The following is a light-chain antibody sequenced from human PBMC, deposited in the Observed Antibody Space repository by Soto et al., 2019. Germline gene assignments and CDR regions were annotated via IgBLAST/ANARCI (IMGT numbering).Light chain of an antibody. J-gene: IGLJ3*02. CDR1: SSGVENYNL. CDR3: SSYAGGVV. Sequence: QSALTQPASVSGSPGQSITLSCTRASSGVENYNLVSWYQHHPGKALKLIIYEGSQRPSGVSDRFSGSKSGNTASLTISGLQAEDEADYYCSSYAGGVVFGGGTKLTVL. V-gene: IGLV2-23*01. CDR2: EGS.